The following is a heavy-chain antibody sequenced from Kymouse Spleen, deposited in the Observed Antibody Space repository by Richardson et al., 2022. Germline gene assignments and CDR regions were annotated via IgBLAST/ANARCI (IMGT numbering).Heavy chain of an antibody. CDR1: GGSISSYY. CDR3: ARDRNWNSDAFDI. Sequence: QVQLQESGPGLVKPSETLSLTCTVSGGSISSYYWSWIRQPPGKGLEWIGYIYYSGSTNYNPSLKSRVTISVDTSKNQFSLKLSSVTAADTAVYYCARDRNWNSDAFDIWGQGTMVTVSS. D-gene: IGHD1-7*01. CDR2: IYYSGST. V-gene: IGHV4-59*01. J-gene: IGHJ3*02.